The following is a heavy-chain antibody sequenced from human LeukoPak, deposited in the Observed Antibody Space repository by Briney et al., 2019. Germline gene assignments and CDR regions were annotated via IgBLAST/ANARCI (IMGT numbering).Heavy chain of an antibody. CDR2: ISGSGGST. J-gene: IGHJ4*02. Sequence: GVSLRLFCAASGFTFSSYAMSWVRQAPGKGLEWVSAISGSGGSTYYADFVKGRFTISRDNSKNTLHLQMNSLRAEDTAVYSCAKSRPVAGNYGGQGPLVTVPS. D-gene: IGHD6-19*01. CDR3: AKSRPVAGNY. CDR1: GFTFSSYA. V-gene: IGHV3-23*01.